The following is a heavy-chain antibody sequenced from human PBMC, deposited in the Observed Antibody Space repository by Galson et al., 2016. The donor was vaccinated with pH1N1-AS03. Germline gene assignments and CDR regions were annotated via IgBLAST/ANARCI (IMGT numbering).Heavy chain of an antibody. Sequence: LSLTCAVYGGSFNNYYWNWIRQSPGKGLEWVGEINHSGSTDYNPSLKSRVTISVDPSKNQISLNLNSVTAADTAVYYCARGSYSSGWYRGRDAFDIWGQGTMGTVSS. V-gene: IGHV4-34*01. CDR3: ARGSYSSGWYRGRDAFDI. D-gene: IGHD6-19*01. J-gene: IGHJ3*02. CDR2: INHSGST. CDR1: GGSFNNYY.